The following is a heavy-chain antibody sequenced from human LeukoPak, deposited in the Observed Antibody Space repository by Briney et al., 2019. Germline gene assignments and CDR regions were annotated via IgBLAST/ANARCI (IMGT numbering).Heavy chain of an antibody. CDR2: ISSNGGST. J-gene: IGHJ6*02. CDR3: ARDLLSYGFYYYGMDV. CDR1: GFTFSSYA. D-gene: IGHD5-18*01. Sequence: GGSLGLSCAASGFTFSSYAMHWVRQAPGKGLEYVSAISSNGGSTYYANSVKGRFTISRDNSKNTLYLQMNSLRAEDTAVYYCARDLLSYGFYYYGMDVWGQGTTVTVSS. V-gene: IGHV3-64*01.